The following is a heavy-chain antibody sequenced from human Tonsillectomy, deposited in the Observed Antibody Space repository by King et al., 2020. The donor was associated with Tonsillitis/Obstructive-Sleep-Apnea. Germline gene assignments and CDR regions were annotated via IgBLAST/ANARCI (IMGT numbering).Heavy chain of an antibody. CDR1: GFTFSSYG. CDR2: IWYDGSNK. D-gene: IGHD5-12*01. J-gene: IGHJ3*02. V-gene: IGHV3-33*01. CDR3: ARAGYDNNAFDI. Sequence: VQLVESGGGVVQPGRSLRLSCAASGFTFSSYGMHWVRQAPGKGLEWVAVIWYDGSNKYYADSVKGRFTISRDNSKNTLYLQMNSLRAEDTAVYYCARAGYDNNAFDIWGQGTMVTVSS.